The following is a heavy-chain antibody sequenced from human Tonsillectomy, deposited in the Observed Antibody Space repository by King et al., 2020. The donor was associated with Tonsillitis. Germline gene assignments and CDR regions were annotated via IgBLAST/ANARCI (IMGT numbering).Heavy chain of an antibody. V-gene: IGHV3-33*08. CDR3: ARDWRRAVAASGAFDI. CDR1: GFTFSSYG. J-gene: IGHJ3*02. Sequence: VQLVESGGGVVQPGRFLRLSCAASGFTFSSYGMHWVRQAPGKGLEWVAVIWYDGSNKYYADSVKGRFTISRDNSKNTLYLQMNSLRAEDTAVYYCARDWRRAVAASGAFDIWGQGTMVTVSS. CDR2: IWYDGSNK. D-gene: IGHD6-19*01.